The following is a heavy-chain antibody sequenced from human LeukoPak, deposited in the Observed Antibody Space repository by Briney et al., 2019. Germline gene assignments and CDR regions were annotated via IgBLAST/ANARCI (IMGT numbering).Heavy chain of an antibody. Sequence: GGSLRLSCAASGFTFSDYYMSWIRQAPGKGLEWVSYISSSGSTIYYADSVKGRFTISRDNTKNTLYLQMNSLRAEDTAVYYCARDLGYGDYGDLLGYWGQGTLVTVSS. CDR1: GFTFSDYY. J-gene: IGHJ4*02. CDR3: ARDLGYGDYGDLLGY. V-gene: IGHV3-11*04. D-gene: IGHD4-17*01. CDR2: ISSSGSTI.